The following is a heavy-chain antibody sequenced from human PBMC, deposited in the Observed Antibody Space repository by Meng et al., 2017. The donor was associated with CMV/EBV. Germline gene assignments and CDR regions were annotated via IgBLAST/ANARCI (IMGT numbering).Heavy chain of an antibody. V-gene: IGHV4-39*07. CDR1: GGSISSSSYY. CDR3: ARVSNWNDNWFDP. D-gene: IGHD1-20*01. Sequence: SETLSLTCTVSGGSISSSSYYWGWIRQPPGKGLEWIGSIYYSGSTYYNPSLKSRVTISVDTSKNQFSLKLSSVTAADTAVYYCARVSNWNDNWFDPWDQGTLVTVSS. J-gene: IGHJ5*02. CDR2: IYYSGST.